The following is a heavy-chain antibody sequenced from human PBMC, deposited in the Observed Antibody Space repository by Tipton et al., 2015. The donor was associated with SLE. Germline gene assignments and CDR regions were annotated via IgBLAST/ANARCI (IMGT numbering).Heavy chain of an antibody. D-gene: IGHD4-23*01. CDR2: MNPNSGNT. CDR1: GYTFTGYY. V-gene: IGHV1-8*02. Sequence: QLVQSGAEVKKPGASVKVSCKASGYTFTGYYMHWVRQATGQGLEWMGWMNPNSGNTGYAQKFQGRVTMTRNTSISTAYMELSSLRSEDTAVYYCARGQGLRWPNPGGWGQGTLVTVSS. CDR3: ARGQGLRWPNPGG. J-gene: IGHJ4*02.